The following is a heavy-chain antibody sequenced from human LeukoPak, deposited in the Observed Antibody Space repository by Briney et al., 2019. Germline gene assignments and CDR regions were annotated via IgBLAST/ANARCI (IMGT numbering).Heavy chain of an antibody. CDR1: GGSISSYY. J-gene: IGHJ4*02. CDR3: ASEVRCSSTGCYNY. D-gene: IGHD2-2*02. CDR2: IYTSGST. Sequence: SETLSHTCTVSGGSISSYYWSWIRQPAGKGLEWIGRIYTSGSTNYNPSLKSRVTMSVDTSKNQFSLKLSSVTAADTAVYYCASEVRCSSTGCYNYWGQGTLVTVSS. V-gene: IGHV4-4*07.